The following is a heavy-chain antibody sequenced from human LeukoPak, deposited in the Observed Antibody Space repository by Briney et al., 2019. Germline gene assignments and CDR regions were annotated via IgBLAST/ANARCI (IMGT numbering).Heavy chain of an antibody. Sequence: GGSLRLSCAASGFTFSSYAMHWVRQAPGKGLEWVAVISYDGSNKYYADSVKGRFTISGDNSKNTLYLQMNSLRAEDTAVYYCARNGGSYPYYYYYYMDVWGKGTTVTVSS. D-gene: IGHD1-26*01. CDR1: GFTFSSYA. V-gene: IGHV3-30-3*01. CDR2: ISYDGSNK. J-gene: IGHJ6*03. CDR3: ARNGGSYPYYYYYYMDV.